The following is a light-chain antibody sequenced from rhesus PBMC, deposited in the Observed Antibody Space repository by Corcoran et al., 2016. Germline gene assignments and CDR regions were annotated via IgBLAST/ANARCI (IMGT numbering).Light chain of an antibody. CDR3: MQSTKEYS. CDR2: KVT. CDR1: QSLLHSNGNTY. V-gene: IGKV2S2*01. Sequence: DIVMTQTPLSLPVTPGEPASISCRSSQSLLHSNGNTYLDWYLQKPGQSPRLLIYKVTNRESGVPDRFSGSGSGTDFTLKISRVEPEDVGAYYCMQSTKEYSFGQGTKVEIK. J-gene: IGKJ2*01.